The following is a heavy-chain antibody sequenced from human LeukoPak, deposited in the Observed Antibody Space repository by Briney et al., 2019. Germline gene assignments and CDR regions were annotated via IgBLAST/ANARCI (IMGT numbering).Heavy chain of an antibody. D-gene: IGHD4-17*01. CDR2: ISGSGGST. Sequence: GGPLRLSCAASGFTFSSYAMSWVRQAPGKGLEWVSAISGSGGSTYYADSVKGRFTISRDNSKNTLYLQMNSLRAEDTAVYYCAIFPGDFGDLAVDYWGQGTLVTVSS. CDR3: AIFPGDFGDLAVDY. J-gene: IGHJ4*02. CDR1: GFTFSSYA. V-gene: IGHV3-23*01.